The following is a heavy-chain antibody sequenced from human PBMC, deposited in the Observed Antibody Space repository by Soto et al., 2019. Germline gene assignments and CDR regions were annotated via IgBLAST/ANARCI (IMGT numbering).Heavy chain of an antibody. D-gene: IGHD1-26*01. Sequence: QVHLQESGPGLVKPSQALSLTGTVSGGSMSSGDYYWSWIRQPPGKGLEWAGSIYYTGSTYYNPSIQSRVTISIDTSKNQFSLRLRSVTAADTAVYYCARDKWELPLDIWGPGTMVTVS. V-gene: IGHV4-30-4*01. J-gene: IGHJ3*02. CDR2: IYYTGST. CDR3: ARDKWELPLDI. CDR1: GGSMSSGDYY.